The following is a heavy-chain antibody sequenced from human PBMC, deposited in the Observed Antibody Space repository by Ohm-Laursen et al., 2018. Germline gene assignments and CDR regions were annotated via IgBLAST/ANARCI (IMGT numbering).Heavy chain of an antibody. D-gene: IGHD6-13*01. CDR1: GFTFSSYW. J-gene: IGHJ4*02. CDR3: ARGEEGAATPW. CDR2: INSDGSST. V-gene: IGHV3-74*01. Sequence: SLRLSCAAFGFTFSSYWMHWVRQGPGKGLVWVSRINSDGSSTSYADSVKGRFTISRDNAKNTLYLQMNSLRAEDTAVYYCARGEEGAATPWWGQGTLVTVSS.